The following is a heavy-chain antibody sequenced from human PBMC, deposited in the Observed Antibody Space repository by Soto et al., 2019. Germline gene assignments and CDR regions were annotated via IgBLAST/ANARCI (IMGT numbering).Heavy chain of an antibody. V-gene: IGHV1-46*03. Sequence: ASVKVSCTASGYTFTSYYMHWVRQAPGQGLEWMGIINPSGGSTSYAQKFQGRVTMTRDTSTSTVYMELSSLRSEDTAVYYCARDLGVDYDFWSGYYRLVGWFDPWGQGTLVTVSS. CDR2: INPSGGST. J-gene: IGHJ5*02. CDR3: ARDLGVDYDFWSGYYRLVGWFDP. D-gene: IGHD3-3*01. CDR1: GYTFTSYY.